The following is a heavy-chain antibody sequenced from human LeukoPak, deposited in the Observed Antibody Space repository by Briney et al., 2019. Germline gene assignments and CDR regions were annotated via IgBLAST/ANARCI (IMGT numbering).Heavy chain of an antibody. CDR1: GFTFSSTW. V-gene: IGHV3-74*01. Sequence: GGSLRLSCAASGFTFSSTWMNWVRQGPGKGLEWVSRITSDGSSTSYADSVKGRFTISRDNAKNTLNLQMNSLRAEDTAVYYCARDLGQYYDTSDNWFDPWGQGTLVTVSS. J-gene: IGHJ5*02. D-gene: IGHD3-22*01. CDR2: ITSDGSST. CDR3: ARDLGQYYDTSDNWFDP.